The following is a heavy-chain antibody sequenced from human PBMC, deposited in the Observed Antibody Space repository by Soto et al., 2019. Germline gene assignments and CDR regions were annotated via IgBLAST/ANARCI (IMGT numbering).Heavy chain of an antibody. D-gene: IGHD2-2*03. V-gene: IGHV4-61*03. CDR2: IYYNGNT. CDR3: AREGNLGRWIQPLDS. Sequence: SETLSLTCTVSGGSISSGGYYWSWIRQPPGKGLEWIGYIYYNGNTKYSASLKSRVTMSVDTSKNHFSLKLISVTTADTAVYFCAREGNLGRWIQPLDSWGQGTLVTVSS. J-gene: IGHJ4*02. CDR1: GGSISSGGYY.